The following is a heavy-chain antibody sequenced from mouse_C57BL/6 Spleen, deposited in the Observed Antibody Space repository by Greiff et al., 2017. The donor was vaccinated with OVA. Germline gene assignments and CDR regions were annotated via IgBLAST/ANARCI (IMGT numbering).Heavy chain of an antibody. V-gene: IGHV5-17*01. J-gene: IGHJ4*01. Sequence: EVHLVESGGGLVKPGGSLKLSCAASGFTFSDYGMHWVRQAPEKGLEWVAYISSGSSTIYYADTVKGRVTISIDNAKNTLCLQITSLRSEDTAMYYCASRKEDYYAMDYWGQGTSVTVSS. CDR3: ASRKEDYYAMDY. CDR2: ISSGSSTI. CDR1: GFTFSDYG.